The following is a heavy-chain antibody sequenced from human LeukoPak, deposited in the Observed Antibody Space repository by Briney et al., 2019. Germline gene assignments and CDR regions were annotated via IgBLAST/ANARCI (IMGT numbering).Heavy chain of an antibody. CDR1: GGSIISYY. V-gene: IGHV4-59*01. Sequence: PSETLSLTCTVSGGSIISYYWSWIRQPPGKGLEWIGYIYYSGSTNYNPSLKSRVTISVDTSKNQFSLKLRSVTAADTAVYYCARVYYSSSYDYWYFDLWGRGTLVTVSS. CDR2: IYYSGST. J-gene: IGHJ2*01. CDR3: ARVYYSSSYDYWYFDL. D-gene: IGHD6-13*01.